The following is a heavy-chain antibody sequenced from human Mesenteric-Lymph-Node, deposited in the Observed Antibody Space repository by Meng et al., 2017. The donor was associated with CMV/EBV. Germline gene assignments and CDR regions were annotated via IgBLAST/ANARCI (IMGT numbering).Heavy chain of an antibody. V-gene: IGHV3-7*01. CDR1: EFTFSSYW. CDR2: IKQDGSEK. D-gene: IGHD2-2*02. CDR3: ARDRVAYCISSSCYTNYYYSGMDV. J-gene: IGHJ6*02. Sequence: GGSLRLSCAASEFTFSSYWMSWVRQAPGKGLEWVANIKQDGSEKYSVDSVKGRFSISRDNAKNSLYLQMNSLRAEDTAVYYCARDRVAYCISSSCYTNYYYSGMDVWGQGTTVTVSS.